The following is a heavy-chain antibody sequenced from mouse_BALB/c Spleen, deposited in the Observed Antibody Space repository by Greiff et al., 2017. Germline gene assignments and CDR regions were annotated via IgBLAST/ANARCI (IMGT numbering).Heavy chain of an antibody. J-gene: IGHJ2*01. V-gene: IGHV5-6-5*01. CDR1: GFTFSSYA. CDR3: ARGTTVVRNYFDY. D-gene: IGHD1-1*01. CDR2: ISSGGST. Sequence: EVMLVESGGGLVKPGGSLKLSCAASGFTFSSYAMSWVRQTPEKRLEWVASISSGGSTYYPDSVKGRFTISRDNARNILYLQMSRLRSEDTAMYYCARGTTVVRNYFDYWGQGTTLTVSS.